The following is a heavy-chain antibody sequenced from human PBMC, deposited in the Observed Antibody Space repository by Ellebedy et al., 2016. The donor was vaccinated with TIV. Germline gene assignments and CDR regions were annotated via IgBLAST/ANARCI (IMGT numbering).Heavy chain of an antibody. CDR1: GFSFNTFF. CDR2: ISAGSDTT. V-gene: IGHV3-23*01. Sequence: GGSLRLXCAASGFSFNTFFMSWVRHSPWRGLEWVSTISAGSDTTRFADSVEGRFTISRDNSKNTVYLRMNDLRAEDTAVYYCRQGHYADYWGQGTLVTVSS. CDR3: RQGHYADY. J-gene: IGHJ4*02.